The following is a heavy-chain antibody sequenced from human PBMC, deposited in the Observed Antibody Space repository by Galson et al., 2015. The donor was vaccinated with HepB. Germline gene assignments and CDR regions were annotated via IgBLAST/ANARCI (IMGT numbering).Heavy chain of an antibody. V-gene: IGHV3-53*01. J-gene: IGHJ4*02. Sequence: SLRLSCAASGFTVSSDYMSWVRQAPGKGLEWVSVIYSGGDTYYADSVKGRFTISRDNSKNTLYFQMNSLRVEDTAVYYCARGPGQRAVDFDYWGQGTLVTVSS. CDR3: ARGPGQRAVDFDY. CDR2: IYSGGDT. CDR1: GFTVSSDY.